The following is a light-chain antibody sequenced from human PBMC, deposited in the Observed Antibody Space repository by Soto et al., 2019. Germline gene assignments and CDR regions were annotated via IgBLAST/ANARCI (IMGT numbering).Light chain of an antibody. J-gene: IGKJ2*01. CDR3: QQRRNLPYT. CDR2: DTT. Sequence: ETLLTQSPGTLSLSPGERATLSCRASQSVSNYLAWFQQKPGQAPRLLIFDTTNRAPGTPARFSGSGSVTDFTLTISSLEPEDFAVYYCQQRRNLPYTLGQGTKVDIK. V-gene: IGKV3-11*01. CDR1: QSVSNY.